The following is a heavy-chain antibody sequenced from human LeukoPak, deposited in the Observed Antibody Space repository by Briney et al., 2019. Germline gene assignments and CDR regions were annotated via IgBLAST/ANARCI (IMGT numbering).Heavy chain of an antibody. Sequence: GGSLRLSCAASGFIFSDHFLDWVRQAPGKGLEWLVRIINKANSYTTEYADSVKGRFTISRDDSKISMYMKMNSLKTEDTAVYYWARGDSGSYPYYFYYGMDVWGQGTMVTVSS. V-gene: IGHV3-72*01. CDR1: GFIFSDHF. CDR3: ARGDSGSYPYYFYYGMDV. D-gene: IGHD1-26*01. J-gene: IGHJ6*02. CDR2: IINKANSYTT.